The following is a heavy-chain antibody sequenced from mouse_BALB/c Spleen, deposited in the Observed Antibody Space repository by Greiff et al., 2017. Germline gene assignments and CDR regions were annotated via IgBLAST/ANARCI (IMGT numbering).Heavy chain of an antibody. Sequence: EVQLVESGGDLVKPGGSLKLSCAASGFTFSSYGMSWVRQTPDKRLEWVATISSGGSYTYYPDSVKGRFTISRDNAKNTLYLQMSSLKSEDTAMYYCARTYGYDYFDYWGQGTTLTVSS. CDR1: GFTFSSYG. D-gene: IGHD1-2*01. CDR3: ARTYGYDYFDY. J-gene: IGHJ2*01. V-gene: IGHV5-6*01. CDR2: ISSGGSYT.